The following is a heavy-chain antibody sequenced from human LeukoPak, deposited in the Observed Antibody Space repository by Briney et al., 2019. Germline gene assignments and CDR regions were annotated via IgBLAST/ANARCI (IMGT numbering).Heavy chain of an antibody. D-gene: IGHD4-23*01. CDR1: GITLSNYG. J-gene: IGHJ4*02. CDR3: VRGGWELDY. V-gene: IGHV3-7*01. Sequence: GGSLRLSCAVSGITLSNYGMNWVRQAPGKGLEWVAHIKEDRTADYYVDSVKGRFTISKDDGKNSLHLQMNSLRVEDTAVYYCVRGGWELDYWGQGTLVTVSS. CDR2: IKEDRTAD.